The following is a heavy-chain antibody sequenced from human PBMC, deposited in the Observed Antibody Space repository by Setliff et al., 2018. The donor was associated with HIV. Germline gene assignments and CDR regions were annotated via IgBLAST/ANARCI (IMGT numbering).Heavy chain of an antibody. CDR3: ARDRGHHFDSRGQVDFDL. Sequence: SETLSLTCSVSGGSVSSVNYYWSWIRQPPGKGLEWIGYIHYTGSTTYNPSLKSRVTISVHTSKNQFSLELSSVAAADTAVYYCARDRGHHFDSRGQVDFDLWGRGTLVTVSS. CDR1: GGSVSSVNYY. J-gene: IGHJ2*01. V-gene: IGHV4-61*01. CDR2: IHYTGST. D-gene: IGHD3-22*01.